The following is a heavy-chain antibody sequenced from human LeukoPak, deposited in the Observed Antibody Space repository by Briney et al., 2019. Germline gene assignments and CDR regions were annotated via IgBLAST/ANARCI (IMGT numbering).Heavy chain of an antibody. CDR2: IYYSGST. Sequence: PSETLSLTCTVSGGSVSSGSYYWSWIRQPPGKGLEWIGYIYYSGSTNYNPSLKSRVTISVDTSKNQFSPKLSSVTAADTAVYYCARDMGGRYSYGFDYWGQGTLVTVSS. V-gene: IGHV4-61*01. D-gene: IGHD5-18*01. CDR1: GGSVSSGSYY. CDR3: ARDMGGRYSYGFDY. J-gene: IGHJ4*02.